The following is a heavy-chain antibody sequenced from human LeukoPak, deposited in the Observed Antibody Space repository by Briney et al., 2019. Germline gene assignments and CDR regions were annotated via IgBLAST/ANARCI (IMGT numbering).Heavy chain of an antibody. D-gene: IGHD2-2*01. CDR2: HYYSGST. Sequence: PSETLSLTCTVSGGSISSYLWSWIRQPPGKGLEWIGYHYYSGSTNYNPSLKSRVTILVDTSKNQFSLKVSSVTAADTAVYYCARGRRDIVVVPAAKPGGWFDPWGQGTLVTVSS. J-gene: IGHJ5*02. CDR1: GGSISSYL. CDR3: ARGRRDIVVVPAAKPGGWFDP. V-gene: IGHV4-59*08.